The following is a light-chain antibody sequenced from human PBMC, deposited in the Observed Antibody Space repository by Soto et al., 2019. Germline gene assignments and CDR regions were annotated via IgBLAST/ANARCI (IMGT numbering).Light chain of an antibody. V-gene: IGLV2-14*01. Sequence: QSALTQPAAVSGSPGQSITISCTGTRSDIGGSSYVSWYQHHPGTAPRLVIYDVSSRPSGVSTRFSGSRSGNTASLTISGLQAEDEADYYCTSYARSDSLLFGGGTKVTVL. CDR3: TSYARSDSLL. CDR1: RSDIGGSSY. J-gene: IGLJ2*01. CDR2: DVS.